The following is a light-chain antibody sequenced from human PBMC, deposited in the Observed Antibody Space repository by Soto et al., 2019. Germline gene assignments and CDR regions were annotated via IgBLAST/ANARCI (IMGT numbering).Light chain of an antibody. CDR2: GNN. V-gene: IGLV1-40*01. J-gene: IGLJ2*01. Sequence: QSVLTQSPSVSGAPGQGVTISCTGSGSNIGAGYDVHWYQQLPGTAPKLLIFGNNNRPPGVPDRFSGSKSGTSASLAITGLQAEDEADYYCQSYDSSLSGVIFGGGTKVTVL. CDR1: GSNIGAGYD. CDR3: QSYDSSLSGVI.